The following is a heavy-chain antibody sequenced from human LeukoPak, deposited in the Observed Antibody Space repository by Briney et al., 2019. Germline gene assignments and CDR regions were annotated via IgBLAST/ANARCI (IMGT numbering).Heavy chain of an antibody. CDR1: GFTFSNYW. CDR2: ISGDGRIT. Sequence: GGSLRLSCAASGFTFSNYWMSWVRQAPGKGLVCVSRISGDGRITDYADSVKGRFTISRDNAGNTLFLQMNSLRAEDTAIFYCARAVAGPADHWGQGTLVTVSS. CDR3: ARAVAGPADH. V-gene: IGHV3-74*01. J-gene: IGHJ5*02. D-gene: IGHD6-19*01.